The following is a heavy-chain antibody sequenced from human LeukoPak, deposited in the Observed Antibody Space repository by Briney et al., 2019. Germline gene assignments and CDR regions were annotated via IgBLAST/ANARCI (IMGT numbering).Heavy chain of an antibody. J-gene: IGHJ6*03. CDR2: IYYSGST. Sequence: PSETLSLTCSVSGGSISSSSFYWGWIRQSPGKGLEWIGYIYYSGSTNYNPSLKSRVTISVDTSKNQFSLKLSSVTAADTAVYYCARVQRWLQLRDYYYYMDVWGKGTTVTISS. V-gene: IGHV4-61*05. D-gene: IGHD5-24*01. CDR1: GGSISSSSFY. CDR3: ARVQRWLQLRDYYYYMDV.